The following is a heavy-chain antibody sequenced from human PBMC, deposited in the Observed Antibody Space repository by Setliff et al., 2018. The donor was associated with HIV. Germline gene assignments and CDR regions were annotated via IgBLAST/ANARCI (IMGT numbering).Heavy chain of an antibody. CDR3: ATGGMAAAGPGGGHGLDV. J-gene: IGHJ6*02. CDR2: NGIINGAK. D-gene: IGHD6-13*01. CDR1: GFTFSSYS. V-gene: IGHV3-48*01. Sequence: PGGSLRLSCAASGFTFSSYSMNWVRQAPGEGLEWISYNGIINGAKHYADSMEGRFTISRDDAKNSLYLQMDSLRAEDTALYYCATGGMAAAGPGGGHGLDVWGQGTTVTVSS.